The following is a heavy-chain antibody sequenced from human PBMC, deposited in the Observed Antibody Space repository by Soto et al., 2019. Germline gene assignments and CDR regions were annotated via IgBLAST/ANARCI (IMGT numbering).Heavy chain of an antibody. D-gene: IGHD3-22*01. Sequence: QVQLVQSGAEVKKPGSSVKVSCKASGGTLSSYAISWVRQAPGQGLEWMGGIIPIFGTANYAQKFQGRVTITADKSTSTAYMELSSLRSEDTAVYYCARSPSPSYYYDSSGYYLRDPFDYWGQGTLVTVSS. CDR3: ARSPSPSYYYDSSGYYLRDPFDY. V-gene: IGHV1-69*06. J-gene: IGHJ4*02. CDR2: IIPIFGTA. CDR1: GGTLSSYA.